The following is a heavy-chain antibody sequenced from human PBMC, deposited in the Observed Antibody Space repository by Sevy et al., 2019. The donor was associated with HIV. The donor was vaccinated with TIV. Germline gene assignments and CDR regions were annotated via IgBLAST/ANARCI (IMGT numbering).Heavy chain of an antibody. CDR2: TYYRSKWSN. D-gene: IGHD5-12*01. Sequence: SQTLSLTCAISGDSVSSNSAAWNWIRQSPSRGLEWLGRTYYRSKWSNDYAVSVKSRITINPDTSKNQFSLQLNSVTPEDTAVYYCARDGGNIVATIYYFDYWGQGTLVTVSS. V-gene: IGHV6-1*01. CDR3: ARDGGNIVATIYYFDY. J-gene: IGHJ4*02. CDR1: GDSVSSNSAA.